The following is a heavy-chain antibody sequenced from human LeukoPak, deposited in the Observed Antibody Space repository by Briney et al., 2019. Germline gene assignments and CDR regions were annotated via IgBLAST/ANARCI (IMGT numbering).Heavy chain of an antibody. CDR2: MNPNSGNT. D-gene: IGHD6-19*01. CDR1: GYTFTSYD. J-gene: IGHJ4*02. Sequence: GESLKISCKGSGYTFTSYDINWVRQATGQGLEWMGWMNPNSGNTGYAQRFQGRVTMTRNTSISTAFMELSSLRSEDTAVYYCARGVNSGWYSFDSWGQGTLVTVSS. CDR3: ARGVNSGWYSFDS. V-gene: IGHV1-8*01.